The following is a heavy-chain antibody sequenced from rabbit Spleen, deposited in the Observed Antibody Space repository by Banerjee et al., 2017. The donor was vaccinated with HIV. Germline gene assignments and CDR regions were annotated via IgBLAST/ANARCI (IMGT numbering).Heavy chain of an antibody. CDR2: IYSGGGGNT. V-gene: IGHV1S40*01. CDR3: ARYDNGGPSNVYKTANL. Sequence: QSLEESGGDLVKPGASLTLTCTASGFTISSGYYMCWVRQAPGKGLEWVACIYSGGGGNTYYASWAKGRFTISKTSSTTVTLQMTSLTAADTATYFCARYDNGGPSNVYKTANLWGPGTLVTVS. D-gene: IGHD1-1*01. CDR1: GFTISSGYY. J-gene: IGHJ4*01.